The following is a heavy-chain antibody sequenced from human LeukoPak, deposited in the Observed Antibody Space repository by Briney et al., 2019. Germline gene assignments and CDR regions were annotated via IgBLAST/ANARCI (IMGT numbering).Heavy chain of an antibody. CDR2: INPNSGGT. D-gene: IGHD5-12*01. V-gene: IGHV1-2*02. Sequence: ASVKVSCKASGYTFTGYYMHWVRQAPGQGLEWMGWINPNSGGTNYAQKFQGRVTMTRDTSISTAYMELSRLRSDDTAVYYCASAYSGYEPEGFDYWGQGTLVTVSS. J-gene: IGHJ4*02. CDR3: ASAYSGYEPEGFDY. CDR1: GYTFTGYY.